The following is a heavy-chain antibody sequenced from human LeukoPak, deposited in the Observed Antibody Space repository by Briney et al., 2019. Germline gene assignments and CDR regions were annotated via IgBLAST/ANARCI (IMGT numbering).Heavy chain of an antibody. CDR3: ARDGGYDTYYFDY. CDR2: ISTSGDII. D-gene: IGHD5-12*01. Sequence: GGSLRLSCAASGFAFSSSDMNWVRQAPGKGLEWVSYISTSGDIIYYAESVKGRFTISRDNAKNSLYLQMNSLRAEDTALYYCARDGGYDTYYFDYWGQGTLVTVSS. CDR1: GFAFSSSD. V-gene: IGHV3-48*04. J-gene: IGHJ4*02.